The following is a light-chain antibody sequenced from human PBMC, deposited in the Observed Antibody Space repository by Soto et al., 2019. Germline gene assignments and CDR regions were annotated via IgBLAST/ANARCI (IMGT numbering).Light chain of an antibody. CDR1: QSVSSN. J-gene: IGKJ1*01. V-gene: IGKV3-15*01. CDR3: QQYNNWPPWT. CDR2: CAS. Sequence: EIVMTQSPATLSLSPGERATLSCRASQSVSSNLAWYQQKPGHAPRLLIYCASTRATGIPARFSGSGSGTEFSLTISSLQSEDFAVYYCQQYNNWPPWTFGQGTKVEIK.